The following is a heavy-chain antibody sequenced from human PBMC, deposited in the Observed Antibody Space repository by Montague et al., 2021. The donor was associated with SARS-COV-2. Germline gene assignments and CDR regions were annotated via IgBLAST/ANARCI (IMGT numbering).Heavy chain of an antibody. CDR3: ARGATYYYDSSGYVFDY. Sequence: FRRLSWAASGFTFSSYSMNWVRQAPGKGLEWVSSISSSSSYIYYADSVKGRFTISRDNAKNSLYLQMNSLRAEDTAVYYCARGATYYYDSSGYVFDYWGQGTLVTVSS. CDR1: GFTFSSYS. D-gene: IGHD3-22*01. V-gene: IGHV3-21*01. J-gene: IGHJ4*02. CDR2: ISSSSSYI.